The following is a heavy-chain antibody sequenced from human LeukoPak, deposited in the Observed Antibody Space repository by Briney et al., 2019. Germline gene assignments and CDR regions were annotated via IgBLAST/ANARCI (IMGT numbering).Heavy chain of an antibody. Sequence: GASVKVSCKASGYTFTGYYMHWVRQAPGQGLEWMGRMNPNSGNTGYAQKFQGRVTMTRNTSISTAYMELSSLRSEDTAVYYCARVTTMVRGVIPMLGYWGQGTLVTVSS. CDR1: GYTFTGYY. CDR2: MNPNSGNT. J-gene: IGHJ4*02. CDR3: ARVTTMVRGVIPMLGY. V-gene: IGHV1-8*02. D-gene: IGHD3-10*01.